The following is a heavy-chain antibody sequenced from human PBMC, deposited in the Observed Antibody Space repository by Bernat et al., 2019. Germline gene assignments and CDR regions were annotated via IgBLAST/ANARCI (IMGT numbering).Heavy chain of an antibody. V-gene: IGHV3-30*18. CDR1: GFTFSSYG. Sequence: QVQLVESGGGAVQPGRSLRLSCAASGFTFSSYGMHWVRQAPGKGLEWVAVISYDGSNKYYADSVKGRFTISRDNSKNSLYLEMNNLRVEDTAIYYCAKGEHLDDWGQGTLVTVSS. CDR3: AKGEHLDD. J-gene: IGHJ4*02. CDR2: ISYDGSNK. D-gene: IGHD1-26*01.